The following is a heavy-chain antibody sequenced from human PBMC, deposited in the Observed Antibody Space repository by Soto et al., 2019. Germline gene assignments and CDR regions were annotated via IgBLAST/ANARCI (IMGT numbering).Heavy chain of an antibody. V-gene: IGHV3-23*01. J-gene: IGHJ6*02. Sequence: PGGSLRLSCAASGFMFSTTDMSWVRQAPGKGLEWVTTIEGSGTITYYADSVRGRFTISRDNSKNTVYLQMDSLTADDTAVYYCAKGYYYDSSGYYYGMDVWGQGTTVTVSS. D-gene: IGHD3-22*01. CDR1: GFMFSTTD. CDR3: AKGYYYDSSGYYYGMDV. CDR2: IEGSGTIT.